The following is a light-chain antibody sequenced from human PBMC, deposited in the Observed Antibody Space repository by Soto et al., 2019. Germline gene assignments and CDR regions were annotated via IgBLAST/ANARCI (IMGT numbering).Light chain of an antibody. CDR2: GAS. V-gene: IGKV3-15*01. Sequence: EIVMTQSPATLSVSPGERDSISCRASQSVGSNLAWYQQTAGQAPRLLIYGASTRATGIPARFSGSGSGTEFTLTISSLQSEDFAVYSCQQYTNWPHTFGQGTKLEIK. CDR3: QQYTNWPHT. J-gene: IGKJ2*01. CDR1: QSVGSN.